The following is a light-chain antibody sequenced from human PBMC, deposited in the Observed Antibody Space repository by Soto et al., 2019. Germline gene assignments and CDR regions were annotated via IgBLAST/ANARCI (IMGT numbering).Light chain of an antibody. CDR1: QPISNY. J-gene: IGKJ5*01. Sequence: DIQMTQSPSSLSASVGDRVTITCRASQPISNYLAWFQQKPGKAPESLIYGASTLRSGVPSRFSGSGSGTDFTLTISSLQPEDFATYYCQHYNNYPVTFGQGTRLDIK. V-gene: IGKV1-16*01. CDR3: QHYNNYPVT. CDR2: GAS.